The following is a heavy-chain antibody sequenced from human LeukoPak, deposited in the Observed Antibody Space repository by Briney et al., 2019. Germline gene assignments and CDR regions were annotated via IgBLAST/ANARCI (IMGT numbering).Heavy chain of an antibody. CDR3: ARRTAMVSLDY. Sequence: GGSLRLSCAASGFTFSSYAMHWVRQAPGKGLEWVAVISYDGSNKYYADSVTGRFTISRDNSKNTLYLQMNSLRAEDTAVYYCARRTAMVSLDYWGQGTLVTVSS. CDR2: ISYDGSNK. V-gene: IGHV3-30*04. D-gene: IGHD5-18*01. J-gene: IGHJ4*02. CDR1: GFTFSSYA.